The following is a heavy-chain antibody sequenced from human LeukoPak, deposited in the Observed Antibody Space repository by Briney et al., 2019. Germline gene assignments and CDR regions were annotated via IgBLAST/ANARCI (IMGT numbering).Heavy chain of an antibody. CDR1: GYTFTNYY. D-gene: IGHD3-3*01. J-gene: IGHJ5*02. CDR2: INPSGGST. V-gene: IGHV1-46*01. CDR3: ARGPHKRTYDRDNWFDP. Sequence: ASVKVSCKASGYTFTNYYMYWVRQAPGQGLEWMGLINPSGGSTNYAQKFQGRVTMTRDMSTSTVYMELSSLRSEDTAVYYCARGPHKRTYDRDNWFDPWGQGTLVTVSS.